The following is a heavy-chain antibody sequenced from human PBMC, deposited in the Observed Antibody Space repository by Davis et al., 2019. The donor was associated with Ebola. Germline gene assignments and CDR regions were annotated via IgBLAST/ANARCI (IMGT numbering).Heavy chain of an antibody. J-gene: IGHJ5*02. CDR3: ARGGYDFWSGPGNWFDP. V-gene: IGHV4-61*05. CDR2: IYYSGST. D-gene: IGHD3-3*01. Sequence: MPSETLSLTCTVSGGSISSSSYYWGWIRQPPGKGLEWIGYIYYSGSTNYNPSLKSRVTISVDTSKNQFSLKLSSVTAADTAVYYCARGGYDFWSGPGNWFDPWGQGTLVTVSS. CDR1: GGSISSSSYY.